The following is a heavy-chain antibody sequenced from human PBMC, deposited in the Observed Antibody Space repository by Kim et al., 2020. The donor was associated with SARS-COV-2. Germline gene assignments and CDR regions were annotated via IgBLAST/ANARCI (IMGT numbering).Heavy chain of an antibody. J-gene: IGHJ4*02. V-gene: IGHV6-1*01. D-gene: IGHD4-17*01. CDR3: ARDRDYGGNSADFDY. Sequence: VSVRSRITINPDTSKNQFSLQLNSVTPEDTAVYYCARDRDYGGNSADFDYWGQGTLVTVSS.